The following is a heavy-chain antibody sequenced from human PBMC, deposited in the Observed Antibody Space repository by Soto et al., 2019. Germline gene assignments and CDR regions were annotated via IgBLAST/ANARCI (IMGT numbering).Heavy chain of an antibody. J-gene: IGHJ4*02. Sequence: XESLRLSCAASGLIFSSYAMSWVRQAPGKGLDWVSGISASGDNAYYPDSVKGRFTISRDNSKNTLYLQMNNLRAEDTAVYYCADGGEWSFNFVYWGQGTLVTVSS. D-gene: IGHD3-3*01. CDR2: ISASGDNA. CDR1: GLIFSSYA. CDR3: ADGGEWSFNFVY. V-gene: IGHV3-23*01.